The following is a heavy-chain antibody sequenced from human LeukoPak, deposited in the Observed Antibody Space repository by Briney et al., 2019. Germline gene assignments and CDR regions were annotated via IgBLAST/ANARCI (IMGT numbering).Heavy chain of an antibody. D-gene: IGHD3/OR15-3a*01. Sequence: KPSETLSLTCAVYGGSFSGYYWSWIRQPPGKGLEWIGEINHSGSTNYNPSLKSRVTISVDTSKNQFSLKLSSVTAADTAVYYCARREQNGLGNYWGQGTLVTVSS. CDR2: INHSGST. J-gene: IGHJ4*02. CDR1: GGSFSGYY. CDR3: ARREQNGLGNY. V-gene: IGHV4-34*01.